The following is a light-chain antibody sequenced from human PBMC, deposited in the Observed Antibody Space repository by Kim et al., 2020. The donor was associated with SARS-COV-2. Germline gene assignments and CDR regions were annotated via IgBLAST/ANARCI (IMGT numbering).Light chain of an antibody. CDR3: HQYYSTLF. CDR2: WAS. V-gene: IGKV4-1*01. J-gene: IGKJ3*01. Sequence: IQMTQSPDSLAVSLGERATINCRSSQSVLHSSKNKHYLAWYQQKPGQPPKLLIYWASTLESGVPDRFSRSGSGKEFALPISSLQAEDVSVYYCHQYYSTLFFGPGTKVDIK. CDR1: QSVLHSSKNKHY.